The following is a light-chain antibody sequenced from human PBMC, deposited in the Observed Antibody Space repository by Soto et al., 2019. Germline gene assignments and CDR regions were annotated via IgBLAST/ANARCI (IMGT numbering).Light chain of an antibody. Sequence: DVVMTQTPLSSPVILGQPASISCRSSQSLVYSDGNTYLTWLQQRPGQPPRVLIYKISNRFSGVPDRISGSGGGTDFTLKISRVESEDVGVYYCMQATHIPHTFGQGTKVEIQ. CDR3: MQATHIPHT. CDR2: KIS. V-gene: IGKV2-24*01. CDR1: QSLVYSDGNTY. J-gene: IGKJ1*01.